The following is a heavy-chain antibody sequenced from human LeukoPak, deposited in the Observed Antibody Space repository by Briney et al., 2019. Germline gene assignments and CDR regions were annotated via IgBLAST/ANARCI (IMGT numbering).Heavy chain of an antibody. Sequence: SETLSLTCTVSGGSISNYYWSWIRQPPAKGLEWIGYIYSSGSTNYNPSLKSRVTMSVDTSTNQFSLKLISVTAADTAVYYCARHTPGRVVNVYYLNGMDVWGQGTTVTVSS. D-gene: IGHD4-23*01. CDR1: GGSISNYY. CDR2: IYSSGST. J-gene: IGHJ6*02. CDR3: ARHTPGRVVNVYYLNGMDV. V-gene: IGHV4-59*08.